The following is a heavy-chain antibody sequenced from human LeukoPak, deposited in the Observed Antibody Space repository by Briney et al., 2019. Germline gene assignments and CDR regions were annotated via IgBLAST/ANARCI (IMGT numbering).Heavy chain of an antibody. CDR1: GGSISSGGYY. Sequence: PSQTLSLTCTVSGGSISSGGYYWSWIRQHLGKGLEWIGYIYYSGSTYYNPSLKSRVTISVDTSKNQFSLKLSSVTAADTAVYYCARERAAAGPAVGEFLRWFDYWGQGTLVTVSS. D-gene: IGHD6-13*01. CDR3: ARERAAAGPAVGEFLRWFDY. CDR2: IYYSGST. J-gene: IGHJ4*02. V-gene: IGHV4-31*03.